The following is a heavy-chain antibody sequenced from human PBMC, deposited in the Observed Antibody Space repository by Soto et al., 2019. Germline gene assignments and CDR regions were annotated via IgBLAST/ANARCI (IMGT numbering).Heavy chain of an antibody. V-gene: IGHV4-31*03. Sequence: SETLSLTCTVSGGSISSGGYYWSWIRQHPGKGLEWIGYIYYSGSTYYNPSLKSRVTISVDTSKNQFSLKLSSVTAADTAVYYCARTTVTTYWFDPWGQGTLVTVYS. D-gene: IGHD4-17*01. CDR3: ARTTVTTYWFDP. J-gene: IGHJ5*02. CDR2: IYYSGST. CDR1: GGSISSGGYY.